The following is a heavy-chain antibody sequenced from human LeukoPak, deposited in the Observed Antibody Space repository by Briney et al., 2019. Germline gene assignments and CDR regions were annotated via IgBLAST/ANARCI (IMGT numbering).Heavy chain of an antibody. J-gene: IGHJ4*02. V-gene: IGHV4-31*03. Sequence: SETLSLTCTVSGGSISSGGYYWSWIREHPGKGVEWIGYIYYSGSTYYNPSLKSGVTISVDTSKNQFSLKLSSVTAADTAVYYCARADYSSSGQNDYWGQGTLVTVSS. CDR3: ARADYSSSGQNDY. D-gene: IGHD4-11*01. CDR1: GGSISSGGYY. CDR2: IYYSGST.